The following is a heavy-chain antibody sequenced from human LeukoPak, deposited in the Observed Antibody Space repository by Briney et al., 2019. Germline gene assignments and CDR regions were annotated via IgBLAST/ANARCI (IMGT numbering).Heavy chain of an antibody. Sequence: SVKVSCKASGGTFSSYAISWVRQAPGQGLEWMGGIIPIFGTANYAQKFQGRVTITADESTSTAYMELSSLRSEDTAVYYCARVGFGSGYNDYWGQGTLVTISS. J-gene: IGHJ4*02. V-gene: IGHV1-69*13. CDR2: IIPIFGTA. CDR3: ARVGFGSGYNDY. CDR1: GGTFSSYA. D-gene: IGHD5-12*01.